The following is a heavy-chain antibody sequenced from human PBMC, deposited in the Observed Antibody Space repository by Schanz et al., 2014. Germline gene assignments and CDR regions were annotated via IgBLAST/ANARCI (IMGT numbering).Heavy chain of an antibody. J-gene: IGHJ3*01. Sequence: VKLVESGGGLVQPGGSLRLSCAASGFTFSDYYMSWIRQAPGKGLEWVSYISSSGSTIYYADSVKGRFTISRDNSKNTLYLQMNSLRVEDTAVYFCARDGGRDGYNLAFDVWGQGTLVTVSS. CDR3: ARDGGRDGYNLAFDV. D-gene: IGHD5-12*01. CDR2: ISSSGSTI. CDR1: GFTFSDYY. V-gene: IGHV3-11*01.